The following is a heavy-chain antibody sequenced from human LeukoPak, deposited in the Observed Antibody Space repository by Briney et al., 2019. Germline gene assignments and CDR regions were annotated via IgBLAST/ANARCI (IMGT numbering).Heavy chain of an antibody. Sequence: ASVKVSFEASGWTFNGYYMHWVRQAPGQGLEWMGWINPNSGGTNYAQKFQGRVTMTRDTSISTAYMELSRLRSDDTAVYYCARGMEPYYYMDVWGKGTTVTVSS. J-gene: IGHJ6*03. D-gene: IGHD1-26*01. CDR1: GWTFNGYY. CDR2: INPNSGGT. CDR3: ARGMEPYYYMDV. V-gene: IGHV1-2*02.